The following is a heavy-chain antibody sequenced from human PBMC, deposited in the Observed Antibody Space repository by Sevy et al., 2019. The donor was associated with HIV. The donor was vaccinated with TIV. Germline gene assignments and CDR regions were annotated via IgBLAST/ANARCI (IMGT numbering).Heavy chain of an antibody. J-gene: IGHJ3*02. CDR2: ISYDGSNK. CDR1: GFTFSSYG. D-gene: IGHD3-16*01. Sequence: GGSLRLSCAASGFTFSSYGMHWVRQAPGKGLEWVAVISYDGSNKYYADSVKGRFTISRDNSKNTLYLQMNSLRAEDTAVYYYANGGNGDLGAFDIWGQGTMVTVSS. V-gene: IGHV3-30*18. CDR3: ANGGNGDLGAFDI.